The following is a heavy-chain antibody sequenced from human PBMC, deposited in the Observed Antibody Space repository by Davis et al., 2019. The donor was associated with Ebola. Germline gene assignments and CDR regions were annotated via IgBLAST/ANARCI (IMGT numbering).Heavy chain of an antibody. Sequence: PGGSLRLSCAASGFPFHDYAMHWIRQAPGKGLEWVSYISSSGTTMYYADSVKGRFTISRDNAKNTLYLQMNSLRAEDTAVYYCARGGLEPVDYWGQGTLVTVSS. D-gene: IGHD1-1*01. CDR2: ISSSGTTM. CDR3: ARGGLEPVDY. V-gene: IGHV3-11*04. CDR1: GFPFHDYA. J-gene: IGHJ4*02.